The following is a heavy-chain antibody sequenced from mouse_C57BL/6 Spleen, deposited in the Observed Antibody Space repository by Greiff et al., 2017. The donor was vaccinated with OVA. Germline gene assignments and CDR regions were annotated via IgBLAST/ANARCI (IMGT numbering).Heavy chain of an antibody. D-gene: IGHD2-5*01. CDR1: GYTFTNYW. Sequence: VKLQESGAELVRPGTSVKMSCKASGYTFTNYWIGWAKQRPGHGLEWIGDIYPGGGYTNYNEKFKGKATLTADKSSSTAYMQFSSLTSEDSAIYYCARSNYSNYFDYWGQGTTLTVSS. CDR3: ARSNYSNYFDY. CDR2: IYPGGGYT. V-gene: IGHV1-63*01. J-gene: IGHJ2*01.